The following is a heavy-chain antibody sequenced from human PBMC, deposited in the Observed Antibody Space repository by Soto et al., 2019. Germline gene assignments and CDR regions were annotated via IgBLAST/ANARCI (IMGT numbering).Heavy chain of an antibody. J-gene: IGHJ3*02. V-gene: IGHV4-30-4*01. CDR2: IYYSGST. CDR3: ARDSADDSSGYYAFDI. CDR1: GGSISSGDYY. D-gene: IGHD3-22*01. Sequence: SETLSLTCTVSGGSISSGDYYWSWIHQPPGKGLEWIGYIYYSGSTYYNPSLKSRGTISVDTSKNQFSRKLSSVTAADTAVYYCARDSADDSSGYYAFDIWGQGTMVTVS.